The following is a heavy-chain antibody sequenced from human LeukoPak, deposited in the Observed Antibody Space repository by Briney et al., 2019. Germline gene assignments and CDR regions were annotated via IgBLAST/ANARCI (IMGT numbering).Heavy chain of an antibody. V-gene: IGHV4-31*03. J-gene: IGHJ4*02. D-gene: IGHD3-10*01. CDR3: ARSVRLVVRGVISYYFDY. CDR1: GGSISSGGYY. Sequence: PSQTLPLICTVSGGSISSGGYYWSWIRQHPGKGLEWIGYIYYSGSTYYNPSLKSRVTISVDTSKNQFSLKLSSVTAADTAVYYCARSVRLVVRGVISYYFDYWGQGTLVTVSS. CDR2: IYYSGST.